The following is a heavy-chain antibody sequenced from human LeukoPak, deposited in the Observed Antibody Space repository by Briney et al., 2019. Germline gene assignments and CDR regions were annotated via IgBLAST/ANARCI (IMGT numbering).Heavy chain of an antibody. CDR2: IRTSSSTT. CDR3: AREYSSSSGRAFDI. Sequence: GGSLRLSCAASGFTFSSYGMNWVSQAPGKGLEWVSYIRTSSSTTYYADSVKGRFTISRDNANSSLYLQMSSLRPEDTAMYYCAREYSSSSGRAFDIWGQGTMVTVSS. D-gene: IGHD6-6*01. J-gene: IGHJ3*02. CDR1: GFTFSSYG. V-gene: IGHV3-48*01.